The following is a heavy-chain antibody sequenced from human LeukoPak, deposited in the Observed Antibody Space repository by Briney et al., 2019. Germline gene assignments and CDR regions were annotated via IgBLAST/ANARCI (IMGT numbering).Heavy chain of an antibody. D-gene: IGHD3-22*01. V-gene: IGHV3-21*04. CDR2: ISSSSSYI. Sequence: GGSLRLSCAASGFTFSSYSMNWVRQAPGKGLEWVSSISSSSSYIYYADSVKGRFTISRDNAKNTLYLQMNSLRAEDTAVYYCAKDQYYYDSSGSGMDVWGKGTTVTISS. CDR3: AKDQYYYDSSGSGMDV. J-gene: IGHJ6*03. CDR1: GFTFSSYS.